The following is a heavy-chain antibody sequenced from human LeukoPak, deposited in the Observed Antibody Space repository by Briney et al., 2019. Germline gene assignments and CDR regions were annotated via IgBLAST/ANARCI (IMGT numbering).Heavy chain of an antibody. D-gene: IGHD6-19*01. V-gene: IGHV4-34*01. Sequence: SETLSLTCAVYGGSFSGYYWSWIRQPPGKGLEWIGEINHSGSTNYNPSLKSRVTISVDTSKNQFSLKLSSVTAADTAVYYCARGRGSSGWQGLDYWGQGTLVTVSS. CDR2: INHSGST. CDR1: GGSFSGYY. J-gene: IGHJ4*02. CDR3: ARGRGSSGWQGLDY.